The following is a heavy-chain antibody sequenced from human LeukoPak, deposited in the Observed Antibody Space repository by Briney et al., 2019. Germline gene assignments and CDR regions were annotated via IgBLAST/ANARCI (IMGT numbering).Heavy chain of an antibody. CDR3: ARNGGNSDFDY. V-gene: IGHV4-4*02. CDR2: IYHSGST. J-gene: IGHJ4*02. D-gene: IGHD4-23*01. Sequence: SETLSLTCAVSGGSISSSSGNCWTWVRQPPGKGLEWIGEIYHSGSTNYNPSLKSRVTMLLDKSKNQFSLKLSSVTAADTAVYYCARNGGNSDFDYWGQGTLVTVSS. CDR1: GGSISSSSGNC.